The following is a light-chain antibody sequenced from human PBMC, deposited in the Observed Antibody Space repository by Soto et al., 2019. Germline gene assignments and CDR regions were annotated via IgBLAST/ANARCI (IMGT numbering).Light chain of an antibody. Sequence: QSALTQPASVSGSAGQSITISCSGTMRDVGAYNLVSWYQQHPGRAPKLIIFDGSQRPSGISGRFSGSKSGNTASLTISGLQADDEADYYCCSYAGNSAFVFGGGTKLTVL. CDR1: MRDVGAYNL. V-gene: IGLV2-23*03. CDR2: DGS. CDR3: CSYAGNSAFV. J-gene: IGLJ2*01.